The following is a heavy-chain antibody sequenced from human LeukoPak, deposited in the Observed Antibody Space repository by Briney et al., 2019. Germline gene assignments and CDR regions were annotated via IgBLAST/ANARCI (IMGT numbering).Heavy chain of an antibody. Sequence: PSETLSLTCTVPGGSISSGDYYWSWVRQHPGEGLEWIGYIYYTGTTYYNPSLKSRVTISVDTSKNQFSLKLSSVTAADTAVYYCATKRSGISWYDSWGQGTLVTVSS. J-gene: IGHJ5*01. D-gene: IGHD3-3*01. CDR3: ATKRSGISWYDS. CDR2: IYYTGTT. V-gene: IGHV4-31*03. CDR1: GGSISSGDYY.